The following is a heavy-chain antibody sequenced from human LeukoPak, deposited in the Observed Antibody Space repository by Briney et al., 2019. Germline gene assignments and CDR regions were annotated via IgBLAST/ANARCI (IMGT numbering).Heavy chain of an antibody. V-gene: IGHV3-74*01. CDR1: GFTFSSYW. CDR3: VRVLTVTFDS. CDR2: ISNDGSST. Sequence: GGSLRLSCAASGFTFSSYWMHWVRQAPGKGLVWVSRISNDGSSTIYADSVKGRFTISRDNSKNTLYLQMNSLRAEDTAVYYCVRVLTVTFDSWGQGTLVTVSS. J-gene: IGHJ4*02. D-gene: IGHD4-17*01.